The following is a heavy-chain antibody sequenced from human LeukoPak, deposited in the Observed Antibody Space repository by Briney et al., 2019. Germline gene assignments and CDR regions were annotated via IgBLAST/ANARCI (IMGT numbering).Heavy chain of an antibody. D-gene: IGHD3-10*01. V-gene: IGHV4-59*01. J-gene: IGHJ4*02. Sequence: PSETLSLTCSVSGGSISSYYWSWIRQPPGKGLEWIGHIYYSGSTNYNPSLKSRVTTSVDTSKNQFSLKLSSVTAADTAVYYCARDSDYYGSGSYYTLWGQGTLVAVSS. CDR2: IYYSGST. CDR1: GGSISSYY. CDR3: ARDSDYYGSGSYYTL.